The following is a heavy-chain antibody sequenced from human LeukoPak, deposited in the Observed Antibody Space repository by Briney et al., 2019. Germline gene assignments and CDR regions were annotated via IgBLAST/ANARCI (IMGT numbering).Heavy chain of an antibody. CDR3: ARVYYDSSGYYYLDY. CDR2: VYYTGST. Sequence: SETLSLTCSISGGSISTYNYYWGWIRQPPGKGLEWIGSVYYTGSTYHNPSLKSRVTISVDTSKNQFSLKLSSVTAADTAVYYCARVYYDSSGYYYLDYWGQGTLVTVSS. J-gene: IGHJ4*02. V-gene: IGHV4-39*07. CDR1: GGSISTYNYY. D-gene: IGHD3-22*01.